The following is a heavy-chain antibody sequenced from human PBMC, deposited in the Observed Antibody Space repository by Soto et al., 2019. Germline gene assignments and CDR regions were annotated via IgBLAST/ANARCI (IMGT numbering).Heavy chain of an antibody. CDR3: ARESRYGDYHVAPGIYYYYGMDV. V-gene: IGHV1-69*12. CDR2: IIPIFGTA. J-gene: IGHJ6*02. CDR1: GGTFSSYA. D-gene: IGHD4-17*01. Sequence: QVQLVQSGAEVKKPGSSVKVSCKASGGTFSSYAISWVRQAPGQGLEWMGGIIPIFGTANYAQKFQGRVTIPADESTSTAYMELSSLRSEDTAVYYCARESRYGDYHVAPGIYYYYGMDVWGQGTTVTVSS.